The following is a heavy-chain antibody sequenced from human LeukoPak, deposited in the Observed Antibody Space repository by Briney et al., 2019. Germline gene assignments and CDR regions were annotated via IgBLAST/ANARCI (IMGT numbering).Heavy chain of an antibody. CDR1: GYTFTGYY. J-gene: IGHJ6*04. CDR2: INPNSGGT. D-gene: IGHD3-10*01. V-gene: IGHV1-2*04. CDR3: ARAHYGSGSYSYYGMDV. Sequence: ASVKVSCKASGYTFTGYYMHWVRQAPGQGLEWMGWINPNSGGTNYAQKFQGWVTMTRDTSISTAYMELSSLRSEDTAVYYCARAHYGSGSYSYYGMDVWGKGTTVTVSS.